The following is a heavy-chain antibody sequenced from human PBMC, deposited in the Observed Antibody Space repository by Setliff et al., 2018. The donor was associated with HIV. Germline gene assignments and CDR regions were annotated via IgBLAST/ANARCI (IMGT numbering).Heavy chain of an antibody. CDR1: GYSISSVYY. Sequence: SETLSLTCAVSGYSISSVYYWGWIRQPPGKGLEWIGSIYHSGSTYYDPSLKSRVTISVDTSKNQFSLKLSSVTAADTAVYYCAREAHRHYFDYWGQGTLVTVSS. CDR2: IYHSGST. V-gene: IGHV4-38-2*02. CDR3: AREAHRHYFDY. J-gene: IGHJ4*02.